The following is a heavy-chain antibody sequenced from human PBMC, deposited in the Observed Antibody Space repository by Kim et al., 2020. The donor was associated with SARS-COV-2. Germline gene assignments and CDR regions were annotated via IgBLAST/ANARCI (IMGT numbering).Heavy chain of an antibody. Sequence: SETLSLTCAVYGGSFSGDYWSGIREPPGKGLEWIGEINHSGRTNYNPSLKSRVTISVDTSKNQFSLKLTSVTAADTAVYYCARRLSNTSGWGSHYCDLWG. J-gene: IGHJ2*01. CDR2: INHSGRT. D-gene: IGHD3-10*01. CDR3: ARRLSNTSGWGSHYCDL. CDR1: GGSFSGDY. V-gene: IGHV4-34*01.